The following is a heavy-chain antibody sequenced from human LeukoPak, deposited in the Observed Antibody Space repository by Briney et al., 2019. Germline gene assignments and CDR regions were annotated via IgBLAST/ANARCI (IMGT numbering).Heavy chain of an antibody. V-gene: IGHV3-33*06. CDR1: GFTFSSYG. CDR2: IWYDGSNK. J-gene: IGHJ3*02. CDR3: AKASGQFDSNDAFDI. D-gene: IGHD3-9*01. Sequence: PGRSLRLSCAASGFTFSSYGMHWVRQAPGKGLEWVAVIWYDGSNKYYADSVKGRFTISRDNSKKTMYLQMKSLRGEDTAVYYCAKASGQFDSNDAFDIWGQGTVVTVSS.